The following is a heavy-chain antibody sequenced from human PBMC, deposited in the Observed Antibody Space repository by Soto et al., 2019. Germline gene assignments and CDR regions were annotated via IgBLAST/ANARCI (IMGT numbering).Heavy chain of an antibody. V-gene: IGHV1-69*01. Sequence: QVQLEQSGAEVKKPGSSVKVSCMASGGTFSSSGFSWVRQAPGQGLEWMGGIIPSFGAAKYAQKSQGRVTCREQQPTSTAYMDLSSLGSEDTAVYYCARDYRSGWHGTNYGMDVWGQGTTVTVSS. CDR2: IIPSFGAA. D-gene: IGHD6-19*01. J-gene: IGHJ6*02. CDR3: ARDYRSGWHGTNYGMDV. CDR1: GGTFSSSG.